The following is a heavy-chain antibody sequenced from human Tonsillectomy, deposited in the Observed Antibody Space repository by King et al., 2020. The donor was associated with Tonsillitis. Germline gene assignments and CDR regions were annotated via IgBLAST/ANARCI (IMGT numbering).Heavy chain of an antibody. D-gene: IGHD4-17*01. Sequence: VQLVESGGGLVNPGGSLRLSCAASGFTFSSYKMNWVRQSPGKGLEWVSSISSSSSFINYADSMKGRFTISRDNAKNSLYLQMNSLRAEDTAVYYCARGTTTVTPLYYSDYWGQGTLVTVSS. CDR2: ISSSSSFI. CDR1: GFTFSSYK. J-gene: IGHJ4*02. CDR3: ARGTTTVTPLYYSDY. V-gene: IGHV3-21*01.